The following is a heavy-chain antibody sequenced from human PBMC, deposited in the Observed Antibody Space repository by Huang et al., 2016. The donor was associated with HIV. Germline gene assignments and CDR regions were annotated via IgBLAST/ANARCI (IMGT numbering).Heavy chain of an antibody. Sequence: QVQLQESGPGLVKPSGTLSLTCSVSGGSISSHYWSWIRQPPGKGLEWIGDISYTGNTNHSPSLRSRVTMSIDTSKNQFSLRLRYVSAADTAIYYCASTYYYETSRPGEIDYWGQGTLVTVSS. D-gene: IGHD3-22*01. CDR1: GGSISSHY. J-gene: IGHJ4*02. CDR3: ASTYYYETSRPGEIDY. CDR2: ISYTGNT. V-gene: IGHV4-59*03.